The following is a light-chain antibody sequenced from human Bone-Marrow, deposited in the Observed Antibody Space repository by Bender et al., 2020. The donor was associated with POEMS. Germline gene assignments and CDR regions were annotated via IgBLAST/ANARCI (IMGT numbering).Light chain of an antibody. V-gene: IGLV2-14*01. CDR3: QSFDTSLSGWV. Sequence: QSALTQPASVSGSPGQSITISCTGTTSDIGGYNYVSWYQQHPDKAPKLVIFEVTNRPSGVSHRFSGSKSGTSVSLAITGLQAEDEADYYCQSFDTSLSGWVFGAGTKLTV. CDR2: EVT. CDR1: TSDIGGYNY. J-gene: IGLJ3*02.